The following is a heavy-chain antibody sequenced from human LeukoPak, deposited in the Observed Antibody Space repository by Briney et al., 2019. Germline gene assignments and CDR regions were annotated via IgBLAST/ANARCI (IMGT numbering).Heavy chain of an antibody. D-gene: IGHD7-27*01. Sequence: PGGSLRLSCAASGFTFSSYGMHWVRQAPGKGLEWVAVISYDGSNKYYADSVKGRFTISRDNSKNTLYLQMNSLRAEDTAVYYCAKVTWGSRFFPFDYWGQGTLVTVSS. CDR2: ISYDGSNK. CDR1: GFTFSSYG. CDR3: AKVTWGSRFFPFDY. V-gene: IGHV3-30*18. J-gene: IGHJ4*02.